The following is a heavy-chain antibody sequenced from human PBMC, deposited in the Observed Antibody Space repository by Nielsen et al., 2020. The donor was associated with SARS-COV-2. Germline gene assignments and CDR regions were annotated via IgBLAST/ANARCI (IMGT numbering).Heavy chain of an antibody. V-gene: IGHV5-51*01. CDR3: ARHGSGSIRPFDP. Sequence: GGSLRLSCKGSGYSFTSYWIGWVRQMPGKGLEWMGIIYPGDSDTRYSPSFQGQVTISADKSISTAYLQWSSLKASDTAMYYCARHGSGSIRPFDPWGQGTLVTVSS. D-gene: IGHD3-10*01. CDR2: IYPGDSDT. CDR1: GYSFTSYW. J-gene: IGHJ5*02.